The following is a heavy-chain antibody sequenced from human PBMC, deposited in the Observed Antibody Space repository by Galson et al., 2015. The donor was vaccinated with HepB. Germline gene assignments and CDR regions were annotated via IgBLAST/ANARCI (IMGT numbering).Heavy chain of an antibody. D-gene: IGHD6-19*01. J-gene: IGHJ3*02. V-gene: IGHV3-15*01. Sequence: SLRLSCAASGFTFSNAWMSWVRQAPGKGLEWVGRIKSKTDGGTTDYAAPVKGRFTISRDDSKNTLYLQMNSLKTEDTAVYYCTTESSSGWLDAFDIWGQGTMVTVSS. CDR2: IKSKTDGGTT. CDR3: TTESSSGWLDAFDI. CDR1: GFTFSNAW.